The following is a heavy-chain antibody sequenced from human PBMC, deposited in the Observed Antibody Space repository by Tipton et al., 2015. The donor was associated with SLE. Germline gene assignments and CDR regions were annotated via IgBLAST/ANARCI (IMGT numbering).Heavy chain of an antibody. Sequence: SLRLSCAASGFTFDDYAIHWVRQAPGKGLEWVAVISKDGGTRYYANSVKGRFTISRDNSKNTLYLQMNSLRPEDTAVYFCAKDGGIGWTDFDYWGQGTLVTVSS. CDR3: AKDGGIGWTDFDY. CDR2: ISKDGGTR. J-gene: IGHJ4*02. D-gene: IGHD3-16*01. V-gene: IGHV3-30-3*01. CDR1: GFTFDDYA.